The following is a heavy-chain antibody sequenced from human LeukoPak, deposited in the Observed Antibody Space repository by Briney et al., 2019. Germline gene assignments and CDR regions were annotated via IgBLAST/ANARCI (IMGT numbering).Heavy chain of an antibody. V-gene: IGHV3-74*01. Sequence: GGSLRLSCAASRFTFSSYWMHWVRQAPGKGLVWVSRIKSDGSSTSYADSVKGRFTISRDNAKNTLYLQMNSLRAEDTAVYYCAKPPIGFWSGYPPYYFDYWGQGTLVTVSS. CDR2: IKSDGSST. J-gene: IGHJ4*02. CDR1: RFTFSSYW. D-gene: IGHD3-3*01. CDR3: AKPPIGFWSGYPPYYFDY.